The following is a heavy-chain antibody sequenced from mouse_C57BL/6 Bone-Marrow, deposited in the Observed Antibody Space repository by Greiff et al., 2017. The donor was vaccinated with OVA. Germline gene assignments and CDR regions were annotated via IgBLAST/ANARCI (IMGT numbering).Heavy chain of an antibody. CDR2: IYPGNSDT. CDR1: GYTFTSYW. V-gene: IGHV1-5*01. CDR3: ARITTVVATPYWYFDV. J-gene: IGHJ1*03. Sequence: EVQLQQSGTVLARPGASVKMSCKTSGYTFTSYWMHWVKQRPGQGLEWIGAIYPGNSDTSYNQKFKGKAKLTAVTSASTAYMELSSLTSEDSAVYYCARITTVVATPYWYFDVWGTGTTVTVSS. D-gene: IGHD1-1*01.